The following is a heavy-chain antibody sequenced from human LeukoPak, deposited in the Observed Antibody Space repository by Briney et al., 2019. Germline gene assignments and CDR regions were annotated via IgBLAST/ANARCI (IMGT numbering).Heavy chain of an antibody. CDR2: ISGSGGST. V-gene: IGHV3-23*01. CDR1: GFTFSSYA. CDR3: AKFPGKQLAYYMDV. D-gene: IGHD6-6*01. J-gene: IGHJ6*03. Sequence: PGGSLRLSCAASGFTFSSYAMSWVRQAPGKGLEWVSAISGSGGSTYYADSVKGRFTISRDNSKNTLYLQMNSLRAEDTAVYYCAKFPGKQLAYYMDVWGKGTTVTVSS.